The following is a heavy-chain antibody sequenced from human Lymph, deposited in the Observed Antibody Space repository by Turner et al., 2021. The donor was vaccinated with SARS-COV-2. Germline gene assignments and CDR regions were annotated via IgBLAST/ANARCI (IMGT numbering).Heavy chain of an antibody. V-gene: IGHV4-30-4*01. CDR1: VGSISSGAYY. Sequence: QVQLQESGPGLVKPSQTLSPTCTVSVGSISSGAYYWSGLRPPPGKGREWIGYIYYSGSTYYYPSLKSRVTISVDTSKNQFSLKLSSVTAADTAVYYCARVVVLRRAYFDYWGQGTLVTVSS. J-gene: IGHJ4*02. CDR3: ARVVVLRRAYFDY. D-gene: IGHD2-8*01. CDR2: IYYSGST.